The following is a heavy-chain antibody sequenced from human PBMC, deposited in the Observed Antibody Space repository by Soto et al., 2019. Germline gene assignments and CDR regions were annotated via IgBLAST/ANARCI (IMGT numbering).Heavy chain of an antibody. CDR2: IYYSGST. CDR1: NGSISDYY. V-gene: IGHV4-59*01. D-gene: IGHD6-13*01. Sequence: SETLSLTCIVSNGSISDYYWTWIRQPPGKGLEWIGYIYYSGSTHYSPSLKSRVTISVDTSKNQFSLKLSSVTAADTAVYFCARGILEAAASKPFDIWGQGTMVTVS. J-gene: IGHJ3*02. CDR3: ARGILEAAASKPFDI.